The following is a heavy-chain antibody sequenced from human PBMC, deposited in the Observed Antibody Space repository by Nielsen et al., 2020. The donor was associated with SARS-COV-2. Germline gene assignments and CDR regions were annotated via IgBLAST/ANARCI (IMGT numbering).Heavy chain of an antibody. J-gene: IGHJ4*02. Sequence: GGSLPLFCAASGFTFSSYSMNWVRQAPGKGLEWVSSISSSSSYIYYAESVKGRLTISRDNSKNTLYLQMSSLRAEDTAVYYCVKGWVGTAGYWGQGTLVTVSS. CDR3: VKGWVGTAGY. V-gene: IGHV3-21*01. D-gene: IGHD1-1*01. CDR2: ISSSSSYI. CDR1: GFTFSSYS.